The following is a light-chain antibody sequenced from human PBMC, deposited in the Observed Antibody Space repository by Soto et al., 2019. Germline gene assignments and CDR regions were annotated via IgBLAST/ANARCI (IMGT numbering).Light chain of an antibody. Sequence: EVVLTQSPGTLSLSAGERATLSCRASQSVANNHLAWYQQRPGQAPRLLIYAASTRAAGIPDRFSGSGSGTAFTLTISRLEPEDFGVFFCHHYGRSPIFTFGPGTTVDMK. CDR1: QSVANNH. V-gene: IGKV3-20*01. CDR2: AAS. CDR3: HHYGRSPIFT. J-gene: IGKJ3*01.